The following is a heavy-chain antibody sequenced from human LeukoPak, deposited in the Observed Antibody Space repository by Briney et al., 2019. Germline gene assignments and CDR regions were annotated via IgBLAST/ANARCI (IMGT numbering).Heavy chain of an antibody. CDR3: AKGLPPYYYGSGSFLPNWFDP. D-gene: IGHD3-10*01. CDR2: ISGSGGST. Sequence: GGSLRLSCAVSGFTFSSYAMSWVRQAPGKGLEWVSAISGSGGSTYYADSVKGRFTISRDNSKNTLYLQMNSLRAEDTAVYYCAKGLPPYYYGSGSFLPNWFDPWGQGTLVTVSS. CDR1: GFTFSSYA. J-gene: IGHJ5*02. V-gene: IGHV3-23*01.